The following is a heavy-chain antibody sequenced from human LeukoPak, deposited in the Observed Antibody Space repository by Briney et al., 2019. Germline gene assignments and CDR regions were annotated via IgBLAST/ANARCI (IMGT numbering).Heavy chain of an antibody. V-gene: IGHV3-11*01. D-gene: IGHD3-22*01. Sequence: TGGSLRLSCAASGFTFSDYYRSWIRQAPGKGLERGSYISSSGSTIYYADSVRGRFTIARDNAKNSLYLQMISLRAEDTAVYYCARDQYYSDSSGYPIYWGQGTLVTVYS. CDR3: ARDQYYSDSSGYPIY. CDR1: GFTFSDYY. J-gene: IGHJ1*01. CDR2: ISSSGSTI.